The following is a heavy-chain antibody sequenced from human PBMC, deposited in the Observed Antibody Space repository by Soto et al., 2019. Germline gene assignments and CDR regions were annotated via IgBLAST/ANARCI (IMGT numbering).Heavy chain of an antibody. J-gene: IGHJ6*02. Sequence: QVQLQESGPGLVKPSGTLSLTCAVSGGSISSSNWWSWVRQPPGKGLEWIGEIYHSGSTNYNPSLKSRVTISVVKSKNQFSLKLSSVTAAAAAVYYCASDRGYCSGGSWYLSHTDYGMDVWGQGTTVTVSS. V-gene: IGHV4-4*02. D-gene: IGHD2-15*01. CDR1: GGSISSSNW. CDR3: ASDRGYCSGGSWYLSHTDYGMDV. CDR2: IYHSGST.